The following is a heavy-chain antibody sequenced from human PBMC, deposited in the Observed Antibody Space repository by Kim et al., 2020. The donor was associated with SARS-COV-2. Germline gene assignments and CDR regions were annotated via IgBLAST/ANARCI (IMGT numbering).Heavy chain of an antibody. V-gene: IGHV4-34*01. D-gene: IGHD5-18*01. CDR3: ARMYSYGSDYGMDV. CDR1: GGSFSGYY. J-gene: IGHJ6*02. CDR2: INHSGST. Sequence: SETLSLTCAVYGGSFSGYYWSWIRQPPGKGLEWIGEINHSGSTNYNPSLKSRVTISVDTSKNQFSLKLSSVTAADTAVYYCARMYSYGSDYGMDVWGQGTTVTVSS.